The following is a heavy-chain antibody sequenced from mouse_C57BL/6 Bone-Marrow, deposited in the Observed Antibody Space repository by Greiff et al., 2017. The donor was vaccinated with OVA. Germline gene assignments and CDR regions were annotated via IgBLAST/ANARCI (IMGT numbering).Heavy chain of an antibody. Sequence: DVHLVESGGGLVKPGGSLKLSCAASGFTFSDYGMHWVRQAPEKGLEWVAYISSGSSTTYYADTVKGRFTISRDNAKNTLFLQMTSLKSEDTAVYYCARQDGYYYYYAMDYWGQGTSVTVSS. V-gene: IGHV5-17*01. CDR2: ISSGSSTT. D-gene: IGHD2-3*01. CDR1: GFTFSDYG. CDR3: ARQDGYYYYYAMDY. J-gene: IGHJ4*01.